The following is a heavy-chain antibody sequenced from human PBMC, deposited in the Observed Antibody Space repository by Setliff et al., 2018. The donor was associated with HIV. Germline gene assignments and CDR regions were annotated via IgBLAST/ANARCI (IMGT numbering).Heavy chain of an antibody. CDR1: GFTVSSNY. Sequence: PGGSLRLSCAASGFTVSSNYMSWVRQAPGKGLEWVSVIYSGGSTYYADSVKGRFTISRDNSKNTLYLQMNSLRAEDTAVYYCARDKPNGIAAAGREGAFDIWGQGTMVTVSS. CDR2: IYSGGST. CDR3: ARDKPNGIAAAGREGAFDI. D-gene: IGHD6-13*01. J-gene: IGHJ3*02. V-gene: IGHV3-66*01.